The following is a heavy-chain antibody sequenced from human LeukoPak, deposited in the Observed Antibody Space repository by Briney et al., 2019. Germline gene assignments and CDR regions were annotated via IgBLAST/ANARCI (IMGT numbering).Heavy chain of an antibody. J-gene: IGHJ4*02. V-gene: IGHV3-23*01. CDR3: AKDGRYIVVVPAANVDY. D-gene: IGHD2-2*01. CDR2: ISGSGGST. Sequence: PGGSLRLSCAASGFTFSAYGMSWVRQSPRKGLEWVSAISGSGGSTYYADSVKGRFTISRDNSKNTLYLQMNSLRAEDTAVYYCAKDGRYIVVVPAANVDYWGQGTLVTVSS. CDR1: GFTFSAYG.